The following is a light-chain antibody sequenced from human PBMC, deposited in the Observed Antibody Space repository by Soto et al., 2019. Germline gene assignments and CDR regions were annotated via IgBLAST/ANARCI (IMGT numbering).Light chain of an antibody. J-gene: IGKJ1*01. Sequence: HRAPSPTTRPRSVGDRNTHHFPGSQSITSYLNWYQQKPGKAPKFLIYAASSLQSGVPSRFSGSGSGTDFTLTISSLQPEDFATYYCQQSYNSPRTFGQGTKVDIK. V-gene: IGKV1-39*01. CDR3: QQSYNSPRT. CDR1: QSITSY. CDR2: AAS.